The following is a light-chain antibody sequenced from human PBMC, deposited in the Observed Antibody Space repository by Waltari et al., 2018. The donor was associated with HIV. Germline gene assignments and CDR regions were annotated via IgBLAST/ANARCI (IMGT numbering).Light chain of an antibody. CDR2: AAS. J-gene: IGKJ4*01. V-gene: IGKV1-39*01. CDR3: QQSYSTPLT. CDR1: QSISSY. Sequence: GDRVTITCRASQSISSYLNWYQQKPGKAPKLLIYAASSLQSGVPSRFSGSGSGTDFTLTISSLQPEDFATYYCQQSYSTPLTFGGGTKVEIK.